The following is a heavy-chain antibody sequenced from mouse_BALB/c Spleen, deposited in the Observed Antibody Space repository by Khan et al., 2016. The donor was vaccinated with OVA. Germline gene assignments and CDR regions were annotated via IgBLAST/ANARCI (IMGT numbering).Heavy chain of an antibody. CDR1: GYTFPNYT. CDR3: VRDGAYHRNDGWFAY. J-gene: IGHJ3*01. D-gene: IGHD2-14*01. Sequence: VQLQESGAELARPGASVKMSCKASGYTFPNYTIHWIKLRPGQGLEWIGYINPSNGYTNYNQTFRDKATLTADKSSTTAYMQLSSLTSDDSAVYNCVRDGAYHRNDGWFAYWGQGTLVTVSA. CDR2: INPSNGYT. V-gene: IGHV1-4*01.